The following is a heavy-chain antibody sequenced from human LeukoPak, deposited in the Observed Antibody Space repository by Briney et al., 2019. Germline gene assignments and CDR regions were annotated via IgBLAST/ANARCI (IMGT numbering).Heavy chain of an antibody. CDR1: GFTFSSYW. CDR2: INSDGSST. CDR3: AREPAPLYYYDSSGSQGGY. D-gene: IGHD3-22*01. Sequence: PGGSLRLSCAASGFTFSSYWMHWVRQAPGKGLVWVSRINSDGSSTSYADSVKGRFTISRDNAKNTLYLQMNSLRAEDTAVYYCAREPAPLYYYDSSGSQGGYWGQGTLVTASS. V-gene: IGHV3-74*01. J-gene: IGHJ4*02.